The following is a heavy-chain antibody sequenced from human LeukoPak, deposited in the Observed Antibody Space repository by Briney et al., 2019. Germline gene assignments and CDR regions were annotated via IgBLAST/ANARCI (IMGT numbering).Heavy chain of an antibody. CDR2: IYYSGST. J-gene: IGHJ3*02. CDR1: GGSISSSSYY. CDR3: ARETITMVRGVIILGAFDI. Sequence: SGTLSLTCTVSGGSISSSSYYWGWIRQPPGKGLEWIGSIYYSGSTYYNPSLKSRVTISVDTSKNQFSLKLSSVTAADTAVYYCARETITMVRGVIILGAFDIWGQGTMVTVSS. V-gene: IGHV4-39*07. D-gene: IGHD3-10*01.